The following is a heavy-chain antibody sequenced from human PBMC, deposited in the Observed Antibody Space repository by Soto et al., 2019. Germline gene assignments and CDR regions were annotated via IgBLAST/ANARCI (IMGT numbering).Heavy chain of an antibody. CDR1: GFTFSSHW. V-gene: IGHV3-74*01. J-gene: IGHJ4*02. CDR3: ATYHPFDY. Sequence: PGGSLRLSCAASGFTFSSHWMHWVRQAPGKGLVWVSRINRDGSATTYADSVKGRFTISRDNAKNTLSLQMNSLRAEDTAVYYCATYHPFDYWGQGTLVTVSS. D-gene: IGHD2-2*01. CDR2: INRDGSAT.